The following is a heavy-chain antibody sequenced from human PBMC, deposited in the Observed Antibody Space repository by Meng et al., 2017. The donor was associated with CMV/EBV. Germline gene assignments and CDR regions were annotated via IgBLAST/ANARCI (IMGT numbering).Heavy chain of an antibody. CDR1: GFTFTSSA. D-gene: IGHD2-2*01. Sequence: SVKVSCKASGFTFTSSAVQWVRQARGQRLEWIGWIVVGSGNTNYAQKFQEGVTITRDMSTSTAYMELSSLRSEETAVYYCAADIVVVPAATSGDYWGQGTLVTVSS. J-gene: IGHJ4*02. CDR3: AADIVVVPAATSGDY. CDR2: IVVGSGNT. V-gene: IGHV1-58*01.